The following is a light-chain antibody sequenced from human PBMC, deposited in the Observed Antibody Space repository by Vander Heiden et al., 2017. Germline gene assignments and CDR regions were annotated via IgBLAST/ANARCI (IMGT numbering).Light chain of an antibody. CDR2: QDN. CDR3: QAWDSSTVV. V-gene: IGLV3-1*01. Sequence: SYELTPPPSVSVSPGQTASITCPGDKLGDKYACWYQQKPGQSPVLVIYQDNKRPSGIPERFSGSNSGNTATLTISGTQAMDEADYYCQAWDSSTVVFGGGTKLTVL. J-gene: IGLJ2*01. CDR1: KLGDKY.